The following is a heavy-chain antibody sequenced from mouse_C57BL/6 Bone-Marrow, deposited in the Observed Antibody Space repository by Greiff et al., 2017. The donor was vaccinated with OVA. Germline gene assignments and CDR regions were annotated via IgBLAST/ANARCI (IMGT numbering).Heavy chain of an antibody. J-gene: IGHJ3*01. Sequence: EVKLMESGPGLVKPSQSLSLTCSVTGYSITSGYYWNWIRQFPGNKLEWMGYISYDGSNNYNPSLKNRISITRDTSKNQFFLKLNSVTTEDTATYYCARRDGRAWFAYWGQGTLVTVSA. V-gene: IGHV3-6*01. CDR3: ARRDGRAWFAY. CDR2: ISYDGSN. CDR1: GYSITSGYY. D-gene: IGHD1-1*01.